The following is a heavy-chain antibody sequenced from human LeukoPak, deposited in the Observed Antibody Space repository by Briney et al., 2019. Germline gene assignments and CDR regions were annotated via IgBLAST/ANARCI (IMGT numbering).Heavy chain of an antibody. D-gene: IGHD6-19*01. CDR2: ISSSGSTI. Sequence: GGSLRLSCAASRFTFSNYWMGWVRQAPGKGLEWVSYISSSGSTIYYADSVKGRFTISRDNAKNSLYLQMNSLRAEDTAVYYCARGIAVAGTAYYYYGMDVWGQGTTVTVSS. CDR3: ARGIAVAGTAYYYYGMDV. CDR1: RFTFSNYW. J-gene: IGHJ6*02. V-gene: IGHV3-48*04.